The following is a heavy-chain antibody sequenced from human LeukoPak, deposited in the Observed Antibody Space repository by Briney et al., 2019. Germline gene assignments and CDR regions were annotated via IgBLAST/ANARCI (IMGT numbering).Heavy chain of an antibody. CDR3: ARPTVTTRSWYFDL. CDR1: GGSISSSSYY. J-gene: IGHJ2*01. Sequence: PSETLSLTCTVSGGSISSSSYYWGWIRQPPGKGLEWIGSIYYSGSTYYNPSLKSRVTISVDTSKNQFSLKLSSVTAADTAVYYCARPTVTTRSWYFDLWGRGTLVTVSS. V-gene: IGHV4-39*07. D-gene: IGHD4-17*01. CDR2: IYYSGST.